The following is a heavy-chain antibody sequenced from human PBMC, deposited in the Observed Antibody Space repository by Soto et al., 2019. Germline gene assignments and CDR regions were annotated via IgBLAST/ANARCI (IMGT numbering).Heavy chain of an antibody. V-gene: IGHV3-13*01. J-gene: IGHJ4*02. CDR1: CFTFSGFE. D-gene: IGHD5-12*01. CDR2: IGTAGDT. Sequence: PXECLRLSCEASCFTFSGFEMHWVRQPTGKGLEWVSTIGTAGDTYYAVSVKGRFAISRDDSRNTLYLQMNSLRAEDTAVYYCARDHSGYYFDYWGQGTLVTVSS. CDR3: ARDHSGYYFDY.